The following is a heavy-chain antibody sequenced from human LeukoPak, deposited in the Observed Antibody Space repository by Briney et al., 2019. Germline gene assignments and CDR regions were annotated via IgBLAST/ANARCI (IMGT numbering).Heavy chain of an antibody. D-gene: IGHD3-16*01. CDR2: INPGSGNT. V-gene: IGHV1-3*01. J-gene: IGHJ4*02. Sequence: ASVKVSCKASGYTFTSYAMHWVRQAPGQRLEWMGWINPGSGNTKYSQKFQGRVTITRDTSASTAYMELSSLRSEDTAVYYCARDRGGAGDFDYWGQGTLVTVSS. CDR1: GYTFTSYA. CDR3: ARDRGGAGDFDY.